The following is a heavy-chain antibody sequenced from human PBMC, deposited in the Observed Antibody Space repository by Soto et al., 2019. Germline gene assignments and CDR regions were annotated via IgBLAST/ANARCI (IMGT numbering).Heavy chain of an antibody. D-gene: IGHD6-13*01. CDR2: ISGSGGST. CDR3: AKENGYSSSWFEFDY. V-gene: IGHV3-23*01. Sequence: EVQLLESGGGLVQPGGSLRLSCAASGFTFSSYAMSWVRQAPGKGLEWVSAISGSGGSTYYADAVKGRFTISRDNSKNALYPKMNSVRPGDTGVYYCAKENGYSSSWFEFDYWGQGTMVTVPS. CDR1: GFTFSSYA. J-gene: IGHJ4*02.